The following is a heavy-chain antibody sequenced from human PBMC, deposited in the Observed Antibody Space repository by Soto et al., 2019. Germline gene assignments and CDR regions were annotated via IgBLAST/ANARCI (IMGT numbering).Heavy chain of an antibody. Sequence: LWTWVRQSPGKGLEWIGEIYHLGGTNYNPSLKSRVTISVDMAKNQVSLKLSSVTAADTAVYYCATMKKPRGYYYGLNVWGQGTTVTV. J-gene: IGHJ6*02. CDR3: ATMKKPRGYYYGLNV. CDR1: L. V-gene: IGHV4-4*02. CDR2: IYHLGGT.